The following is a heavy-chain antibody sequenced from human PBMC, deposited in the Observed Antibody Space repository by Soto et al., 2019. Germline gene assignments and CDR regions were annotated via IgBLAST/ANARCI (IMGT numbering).Heavy chain of an antibody. CDR1: GGSISSYY. J-gene: IGHJ4*02. Sequence: PSETLSLTCTVSGGSISSYYWNWIRQPPGKGLEWIGDIYYGGGTNYNPSLKSRVTLSVDTSKNQFSLKLSSVTAADTAVYYCASQYYYDSSGSQTFDYSGQGTQVTVSS. CDR3: ASQYYYDSSGSQTFDY. D-gene: IGHD3-22*01. CDR2: IYYGGGT. V-gene: IGHV4-59*01.